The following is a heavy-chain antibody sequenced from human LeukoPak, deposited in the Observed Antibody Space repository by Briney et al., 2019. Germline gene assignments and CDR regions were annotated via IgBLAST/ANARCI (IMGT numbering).Heavy chain of an antibody. CDR3: ARDSVGDLLDY. D-gene: IGHD4-17*01. CDR1: GFPFSSYE. Sequence: PGGALRLSCEGSGFPFSSYEMNWLRQAPGKGLEGVAHIDSGGITIYYADSVKGRFTISTDNAKHSIHLQMASLRVEDTAIYYCARDSVGDLLDYWGQGTPVTVSS. J-gene: IGHJ4*02. V-gene: IGHV3-48*03. CDR2: IDSGGITI.